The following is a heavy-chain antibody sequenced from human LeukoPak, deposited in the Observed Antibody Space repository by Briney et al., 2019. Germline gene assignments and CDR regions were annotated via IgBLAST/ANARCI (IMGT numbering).Heavy chain of an antibody. CDR1: GGSISSGGYY. CDR3: ARGAVVVPAAIGSYYFDY. CDR2: IYYGGST. J-gene: IGHJ4*02. Sequence: SQTLSLTCTVSGGSISSGGYYWSWIRQLPGKGLEWIGYIYYGGSTYYNPSLKSRVTISVDTSKNQFSLKLSSVTAADTAVYYCARGAVVVPAAIGSYYFDYWGQGTLVTVSS. V-gene: IGHV4-31*03. D-gene: IGHD2-2*01.